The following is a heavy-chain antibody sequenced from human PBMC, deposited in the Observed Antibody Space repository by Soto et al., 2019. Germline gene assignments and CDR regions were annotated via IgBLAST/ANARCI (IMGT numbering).Heavy chain of an antibody. Sequence: SRPTLVNPTETLTLTGTVSGFSLSNARIGVTWIRQPAGKALEWLAHIFSNDEKSYSTSLKSRLTISKDTSKSQVVLTMTNIDHVDTATYSCARIPDSGYDLVHWGQGTLVTVSS. V-gene: IGHV2-26*01. CDR1: GFSLSNARIG. CDR2: IFSNDEK. CDR3: ARIPDSGYDLVH. D-gene: IGHD5-12*01. J-gene: IGHJ4*02.